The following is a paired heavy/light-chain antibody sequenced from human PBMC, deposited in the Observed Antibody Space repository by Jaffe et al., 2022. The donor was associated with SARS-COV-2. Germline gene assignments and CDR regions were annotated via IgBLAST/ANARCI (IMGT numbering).Light chain of an antibody. CDR2: GAS. CDR3: QQYGSSPPVT. CDR1: QSVDSNY. J-gene: IGKJ5*01. Sequence: EIVLTQSPGTLSLSPGERATLSCRASQSVDSNYLGWYQQKPGQAPRLLIYGASSRATGVPDRFSGSGSGTDFTLTISRLEPEDFAVYYCQQYGSSPPVTFGQGTRLEIK. V-gene: IGKV3-20*01.
Heavy chain of an antibody. CDR2: ITWSGGNI. CDR3: AKEYYYGSGSQNLYDS. CDR1: GFTFDDYA. V-gene: IGHV3-9*01. Sequence: EVQLVESGGGLVQPGRSLRLSCAASGFTFDDYAMHWVRQAPGKGLEWVSGITWSGGNIGYADSVKGRFTISRDNAKNSLYLQMNSLRGEDTALYYCAKEYYYGSGSQNLYDSWGQGTLVTVSS. J-gene: IGHJ4*02. D-gene: IGHD3-10*01.